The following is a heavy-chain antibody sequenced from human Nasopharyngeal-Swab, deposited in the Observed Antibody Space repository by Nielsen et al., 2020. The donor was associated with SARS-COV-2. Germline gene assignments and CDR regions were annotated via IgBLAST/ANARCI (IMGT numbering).Heavy chain of an antibody. CDR3: AKDRNDYIWGSYRLTFDY. D-gene: IGHD3-16*02. Sequence: WIRQPPGKGLQWISYITSGNSVQYADSVRGRFTISRDNSKNTLYLQMNSLRAEDTAVYYCAKDRNDYIWGSYRLTFDYWGQGTLVTVSS. V-gene: IGHV3-11*01. J-gene: IGHJ4*02. CDR2: ITSGNSV.